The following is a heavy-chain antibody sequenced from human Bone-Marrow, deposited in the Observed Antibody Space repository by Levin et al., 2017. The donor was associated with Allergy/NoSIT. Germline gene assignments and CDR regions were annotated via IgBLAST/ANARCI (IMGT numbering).Heavy chain of an antibody. Sequence: GESLKISCAASGFTVSSHYMSWVRQAPGKGLEWVSIIYSSGSKYYADSVKGRVTISRDDSKNTLFLQMDSLRAEDTAVYFCAASTALLIFDYWGPGALVTVSS. CDR1: GFTVSSHY. V-gene: IGHV3-66*01. CDR3: AASTALLIFDY. CDR2: IYSSGSK. D-gene: IGHD2-15*01. J-gene: IGHJ4*02.